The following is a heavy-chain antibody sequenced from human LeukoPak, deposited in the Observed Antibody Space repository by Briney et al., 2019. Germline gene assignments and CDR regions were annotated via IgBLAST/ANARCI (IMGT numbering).Heavy chain of an antibody. CDR2: ISAYNGNT. V-gene: IGHV1-18*01. CDR1: GYTFTSYG. J-gene: IGHJ4*02. CDR3: ARGVYYDFWSGYFDY. Sequence: ASVKVSCKASGYTFTSYGISWVRQAPGQGLEWMGWISAYNGNTNYAQKLQGRVTMTTDTSTSTAYMELRSLRSDDTAVYYCARGVYYDFWSGYFDYWGQGTLVTVSS. D-gene: IGHD3-3*01.